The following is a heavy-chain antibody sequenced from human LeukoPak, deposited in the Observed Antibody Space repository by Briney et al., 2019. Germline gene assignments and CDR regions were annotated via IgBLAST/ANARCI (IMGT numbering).Heavy chain of an antibody. Sequence: GGSLRLSCAASGFTFDDYTMHWVRQAPGKGLEWVSGITWNSGSIAYADSVRGRFTISRDNAKNSLYQEMNSLRAEDTALYYCAKEDHFASWGQGTLVTVSS. V-gene: IGHV3-9*01. CDR3: AKEDHFAS. CDR1: GFTFDDYT. J-gene: IGHJ4*02. CDR2: ITWNSGSI.